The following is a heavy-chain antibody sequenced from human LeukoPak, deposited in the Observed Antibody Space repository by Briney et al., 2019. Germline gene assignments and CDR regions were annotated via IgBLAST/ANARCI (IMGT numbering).Heavy chain of an antibody. CDR3: ARKKYDILAGYYYFDY. V-gene: IGHV3-21*01. D-gene: IGHD3-9*01. J-gene: IGHJ4*02. CDR2: ISSSSSYI. CDR1: GFTFSSYG. Sequence: GGSLRLSCAASGFTFSSYGMSWVRQAPGKGLEWVSSISSSSSYIYYADSMKGRFTISRDNAKNSLYLQMNSLRAEDTAVYYCARKKYDILAGYYYFDYWGQGTLVTVSS.